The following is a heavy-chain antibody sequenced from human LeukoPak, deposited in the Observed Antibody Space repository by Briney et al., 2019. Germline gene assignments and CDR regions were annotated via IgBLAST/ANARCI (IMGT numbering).Heavy chain of an antibody. J-gene: IGHJ5*02. CDR3: ARGGNLNWFDP. Sequence: RPSETLSLTCAVYGGSFSGYYWSWTRQPPGKGLEWIGEINHSGSTNYNPSLKSRVTISVDTSKNQFSLKLSSVTAADTAVYYCARGGNLNWFDPWGQGTLVTVSS. CDR2: INHSGST. V-gene: IGHV4-34*01. D-gene: IGHD3-10*01. CDR1: GGSFSGYY.